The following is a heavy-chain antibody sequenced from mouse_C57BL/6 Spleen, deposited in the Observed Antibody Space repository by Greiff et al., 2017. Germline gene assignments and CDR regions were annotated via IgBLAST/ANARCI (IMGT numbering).Heavy chain of an antibody. Sequence: EVMLVESGPGLAKPSQTLSLTCSVTGYSITSDYWNWIRKFPGNKLEYMGYISYSGSTYYNPSLKSRISITRDTSKNQYYLQLNSVTTEDTATYYCARYNGAYYGSSSGGYFDYWGQGTTLTVSS. CDR2: ISYSGST. CDR3: ARYNGAYYGSSSGGYFDY. D-gene: IGHD1-1*01. J-gene: IGHJ2*01. V-gene: IGHV3-8*01. CDR1: GYSITSDY.